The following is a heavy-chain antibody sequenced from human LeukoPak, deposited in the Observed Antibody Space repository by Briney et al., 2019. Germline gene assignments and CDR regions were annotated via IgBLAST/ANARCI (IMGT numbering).Heavy chain of an antibody. V-gene: IGHV3-9*01. CDR2: VSWNSGSI. CDR3: AKASSSSFYGWFDP. D-gene: IGHD6-6*01. J-gene: IGHJ5*02. CDR1: GFTFDVYA. Sequence: PGRSLRLSCAASGFTFDVYARHWVPEAPGKSVEWVSGVSWNSGSIGYADSVKGRFTISRDNAKTSLYLQMNSLRAEATALYYCAKASSSSFYGWFDPWGQGTLVTVSP.